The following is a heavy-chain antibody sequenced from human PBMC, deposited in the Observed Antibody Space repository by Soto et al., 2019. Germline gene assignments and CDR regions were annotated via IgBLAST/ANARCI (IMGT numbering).Heavy chain of an antibody. CDR1: GYTFTSYY. CDR3: ARDLLQLRLRGSYFDY. J-gene: IGHJ4*02. CDR2: INPSGGST. D-gene: IGHD5-18*01. Sequence: ASVKVSFKASGYTFTSYYMQWGRQAPGQGLEWMGIINPSGGSTSYAQKFQGRVTMTRDTSTSTVYMELSSLRSEDTAVYYCARDLLQLRLRGSYFDYWGQGTLVTVSS. V-gene: IGHV1-46*01.